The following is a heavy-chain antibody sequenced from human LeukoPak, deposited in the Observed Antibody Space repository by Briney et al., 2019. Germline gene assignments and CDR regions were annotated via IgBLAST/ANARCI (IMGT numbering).Heavy chain of an antibody. CDR3: AGQTGIVVVPAAMGAFDI. Sequence: PSETLSLTCAVYGGSFSGYYWSWIRQPPGKGLEWIGEINHSGSTNYNPSLKSRVTISVDTSKNQFSLKLSSVTAADTAVYYCAGQTGIVVVPAAMGAFDIWGQGTMVTVSS. CDR1: GGSFSGYY. V-gene: IGHV4-34*01. CDR2: INHSGST. J-gene: IGHJ3*02. D-gene: IGHD2-2*01.